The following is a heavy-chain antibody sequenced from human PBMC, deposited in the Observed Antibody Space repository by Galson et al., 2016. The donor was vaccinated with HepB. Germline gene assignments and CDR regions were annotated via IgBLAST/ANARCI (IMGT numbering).Heavy chain of an antibody. D-gene: IGHD2-21*01. CDR2: LLADGSNK. CDR1: GFNVNDYG. J-gene: IGHJ6*02. CDR3: GRASDRYYYGLV. V-gene: IGHV3-33*01. Sequence: SLRLSCAASGFNVNDYGMHWVRQAPGKGLEWVAGLLADGSNKYNVDSVKGRFTISRDNSKNTLFLQMDSLRVEDTAVYYCGRASDRYYYGLVWGRGTTVTVSS.